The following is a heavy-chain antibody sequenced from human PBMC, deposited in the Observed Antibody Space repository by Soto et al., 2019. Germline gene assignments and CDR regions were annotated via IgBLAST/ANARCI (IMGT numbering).Heavy chain of an antibody. CDR3: ARGQLELPSSPRSYRAV. CDR1: GGSISSYY. Sequence: SETLSLTCTVSGGSISSYYWSWIRQPPGKGLEWIGYIYYSGSTNYNPSLKSRVTISVDTSKNQLSLKLSSVTAADTAVYYCARGQLELPSSPRSYRAVWGKGTPVTVSS. V-gene: IGHV4-59*01. CDR2: IYYSGST. J-gene: IGHJ6*03. D-gene: IGHD1-1*01.